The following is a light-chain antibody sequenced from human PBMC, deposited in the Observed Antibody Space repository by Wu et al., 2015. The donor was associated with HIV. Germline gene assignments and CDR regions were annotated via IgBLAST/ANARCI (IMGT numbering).Light chain of an antibody. CDR1: QSVSSSY. CDR3: QQYHNWPPKT. CDR2: GAS. Sequence: EVVLTQSPGTLSLSPGERATLSCRASQSVSSSYLAWYQQKPGQAPRLLIYGASSRATGIPDRFSGSGSGTEFTLTISSLQSEDFAVYYCQQYHNWPPKTFGQGTKVEIK. V-gene: IGKV3-20*01. J-gene: IGKJ1*01.